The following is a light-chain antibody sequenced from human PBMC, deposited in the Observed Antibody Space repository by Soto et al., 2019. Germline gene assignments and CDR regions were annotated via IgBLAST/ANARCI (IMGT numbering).Light chain of an antibody. CDR3: QVWDGSSDPVV. CDR2: DDS. CDR1: NIGGRN. Sequence: SYELTQPPSVSVAPGQTARIACGGNNIGGRNVHWYQQKPGQAPVLVVYDDSDRPSGIPERISGSKSGNTAALTISRVEAGDEADYYCQVWDGSSDPVVFGGGTKLIVL. V-gene: IGLV3-21*02. J-gene: IGLJ2*01.